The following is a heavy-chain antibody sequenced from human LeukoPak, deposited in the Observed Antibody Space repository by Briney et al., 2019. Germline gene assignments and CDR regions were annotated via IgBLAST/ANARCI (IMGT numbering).Heavy chain of an antibody. D-gene: IGHD2-2*01. CDR2: IYTSGST. Sequence: SETLSLTCAVSGASVNAYLWSWIRQPAGKGLEWIGRIYTSGSTNYNPSLKSRVTMSVDTSKNQFSLKLSSVTAADTAVYYCARDCSSTSCYTLDAFDIWGQGTMVTVSS. CDR3: ARDCSSTSCYTLDAFDI. CDR1: GASVNAYL. V-gene: IGHV4-4*07. J-gene: IGHJ3*02.